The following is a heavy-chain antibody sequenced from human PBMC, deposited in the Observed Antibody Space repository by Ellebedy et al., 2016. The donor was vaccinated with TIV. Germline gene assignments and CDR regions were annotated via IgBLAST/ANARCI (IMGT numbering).Heavy chain of an antibody. Sequence: SETLSLTCTVSGGSISSSSYYWGWIRQPPGKGLEWIGSIYYSGSTYYNPSLKSRVTISVDTSKNQFSLKLSSVTAADTAVYYCARHLSGSGWYLFDYWGQGTLVTVSS. CDR1: GGSISSSSYY. D-gene: IGHD6-19*01. CDR3: ARHLSGSGWYLFDY. CDR2: IYYSGST. V-gene: IGHV4-39*01. J-gene: IGHJ4*02.